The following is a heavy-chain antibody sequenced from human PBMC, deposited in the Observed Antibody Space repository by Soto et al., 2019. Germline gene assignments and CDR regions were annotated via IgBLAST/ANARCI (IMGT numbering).Heavy chain of an antibody. V-gene: IGHV1-2*04. J-gene: IGHJ4*02. CDR2: INPNSGGT. Sequence: GASVKVSCKASGYTFTGYYMHWVRQAPGQGLEWMGWINPNSGGTNYAQKFQGWVTMTRDTSISTAYMELSRLRSDDTAVYYCARATIFGAPYFDYWGQGTLVTVSS. D-gene: IGHD3-3*01. CDR3: ARATIFGAPYFDY. CDR1: GYTFTGYY.